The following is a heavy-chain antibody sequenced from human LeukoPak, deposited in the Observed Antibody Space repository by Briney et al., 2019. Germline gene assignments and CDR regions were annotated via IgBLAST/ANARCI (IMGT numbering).Heavy chain of an antibody. CDR2: ISSSDNI. Sequence: GGSLRLSCAASGFRFSDFSINWVRQAPGKGLEWVSYISSSDNIYYADSVKGRFTISRDIAKNSVWLQMNSLRVEDTAVYHCGRGSGDYGGVDFLGQGTLVTVSS. D-gene: IGHD4-17*01. CDR3: GRGSGDYGGVDF. CDR1: GFRFSDFS. V-gene: IGHV3-48*01. J-gene: IGHJ4*02.